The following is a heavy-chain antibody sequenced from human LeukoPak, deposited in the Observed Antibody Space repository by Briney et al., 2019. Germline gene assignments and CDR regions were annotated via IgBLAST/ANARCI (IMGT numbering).Heavy chain of an antibody. CDR1: GFIFSTDP. D-gene: IGHD2/OR15-2a*01. J-gene: IGHJ3*02. Sequence: GGSLRFSCVASGFIFSTDPMNWVRQAPGKGLEWVSNIRSNGDTVAYADSVKGRFTTSRDNAKNSLYLQMDSLRDEDTAVYYCVRDTFYAFDMWGQGTTVTVSS. V-gene: IGHV3-48*02. CDR2: IRSNGDTV. CDR3: VRDTFYAFDM.